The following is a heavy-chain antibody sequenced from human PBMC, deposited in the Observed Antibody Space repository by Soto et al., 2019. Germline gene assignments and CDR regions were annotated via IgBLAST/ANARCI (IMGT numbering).Heavy chain of an antibody. D-gene: IGHD4-17*01. CDR3: ARGLITVTTSGDAFDI. J-gene: IGHJ3*02. V-gene: IGHV1-2*02. CDR1: GYTFTGYY. CDR2: INPNSGGT. Sequence: QVQLVQSGAEVKKPGASVKVSCKASGYTFTGYYMHWVRQAPGQGLEWMGWINPNSGGTNYAQKFQGGFTMTRDPSISTAYMELSRLRSDDTAVYYCARGLITVTTSGDAFDIWGQGTMVTVSS.